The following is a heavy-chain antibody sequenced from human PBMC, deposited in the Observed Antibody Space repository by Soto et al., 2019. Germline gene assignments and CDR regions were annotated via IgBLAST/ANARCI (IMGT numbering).Heavy chain of an antibody. J-gene: IGHJ6*02. CDR1: GGTFSSYA. V-gene: IGHV1-69*12. D-gene: IGHD2-2*01. CDR2: IIPIFGTA. Sequence: QVQLVQSGAEVKKPGSSVKVSCKASGGTFSSYAISWVRQAPGQGLEWMGGIIPIFGTANYAQKFQVRVTITADESTSTAYMELSSLRSDDTAVYYCARHVPAVGYYYGMDVWGQGTTVTVSS. CDR3: ARHVPAVGYYYGMDV.